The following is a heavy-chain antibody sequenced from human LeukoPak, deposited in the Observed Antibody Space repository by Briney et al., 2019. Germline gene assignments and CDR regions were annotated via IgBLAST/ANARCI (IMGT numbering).Heavy chain of an antibody. CDR1: GFTFSSYW. CDR3: ARAGYSYGYFPGAYGMDV. D-gene: IGHD5-18*01. J-gene: IGHJ6*02. Sequence: GGSLRLSCAASGFTFSSYWMNWVRQAPGKGLVWVSRIASDGSSTTYADSVKGRFTISRDNSKNTLYLQMNSLRAEDTAVYYCARAGYSYGYFPGAYGMDVWGQGTTVTVSS. V-gene: IGHV3-74*01. CDR2: IASDGSST.